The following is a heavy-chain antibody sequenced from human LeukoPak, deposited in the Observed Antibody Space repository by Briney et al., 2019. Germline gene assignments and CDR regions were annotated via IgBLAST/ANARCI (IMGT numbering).Heavy chain of an antibody. CDR2: VSSSGSTI. CDR3: ARDSGILGSYYYGMDV. D-gene: IGHD1-26*01. J-gene: IGHJ6*02. V-gene: IGHV3-11*01. Sequence: GGSLRLSCAASGFTFSDYYMSWIRQAPGKGLEWVSYVSSSGSTIYYADSVKGRFTISRDNAKNSLYLQMNSLRAEDTAVYYCARDSGILGSYYYGMDVWGQGTTVTVSS. CDR1: GFTFSDYY.